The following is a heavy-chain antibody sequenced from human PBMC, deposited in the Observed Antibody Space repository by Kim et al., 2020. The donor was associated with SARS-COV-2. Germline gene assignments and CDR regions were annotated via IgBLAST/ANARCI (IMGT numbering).Heavy chain of an antibody. D-gene: IGHD4-4*01. Sequence: SETLSLTCTVSGGSISSYYWSWIRQPPGKGLEWIGYIYYSGSTNYNPSLKSRVTISVDTSKNQFSMKLSSVTAADTAVYYCARDSFYSKVDVHWFDPWGQGTLVTVSS. V-gene: IGHV4-59*13. CDR1: GGSISSYY. CDR3: ARDSFYSKVDVHWFDP. J-gene: IGHJ5*02. CDR2: IYYSGST.